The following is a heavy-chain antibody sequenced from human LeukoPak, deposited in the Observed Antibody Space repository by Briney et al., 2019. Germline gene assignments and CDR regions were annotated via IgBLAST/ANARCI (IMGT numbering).Heavy chain of an antibody. CDR1: GFTFSSFG. Sequence: GGSLRLSCSASGFTFSSFGMHWVRQAPGKGLEYVSSIATNGGGIVYADSVRGRFTISRDNSKNALYLQMSSLRPEDTAVYFCVKASEYYDYWGQGTLVTVSS. D-gene: IGHD3-10*01. CDR2: IATNGGGI. CDR3: VKASEYYDY. J-gene: IGHJ4*02. V-gene: IGHV3-64D*06.